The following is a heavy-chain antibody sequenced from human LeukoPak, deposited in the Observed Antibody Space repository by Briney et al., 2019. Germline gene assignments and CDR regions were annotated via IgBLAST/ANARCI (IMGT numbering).Heavy chain of an antibody. Sequence: ASVKVSCKASGYTFTSYGISWVRQAPGQGLEWMGWISAYNGNTNYAQKLQGRVTMTTDTSTSTAYMELRSLRSDDTAVYYCARDLTTVVTTPPGEGMDVWGKGTTVTVSS. CDR1: GYTFTSYG. CDR2: ISAYNGNT. D-gene: IGHD4-23*01. J-gene: IGHJ6*04. CDR3: ARDLTTVVTTPPGEGMDV. V-gene: IGHV1-18*01.